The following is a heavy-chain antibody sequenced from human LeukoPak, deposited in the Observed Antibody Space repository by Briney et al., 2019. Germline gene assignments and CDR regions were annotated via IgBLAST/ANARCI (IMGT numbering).Heavy chain of an antibody. V-gene: IGHV3-21*01. CDR3: ARVRGSGSYADYAFDI. CDR1: GFTFSSYS. J-gene: IGHJ3*02. CDR2: ISSSSSYI. Sequence: PGGSLRLSCAASGFTFSSYSMCWVRQAPGKGLEWVSSISSSSSYIYYADSVKGRFTISRDNAKNSLYLQMNSLRAEDTAVYYCARVRGSGSYADYAFDIWGQGTMVTVSS. D-gene: IGHD1-26*01.